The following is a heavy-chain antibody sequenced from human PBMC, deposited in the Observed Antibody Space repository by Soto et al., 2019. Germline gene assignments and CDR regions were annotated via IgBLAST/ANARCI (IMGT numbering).Heavy chain of an antibody. J-gene: IGHJ4*02. Sequence: SLRLSCAASGFTFSSYGMHWVRQAPGKGLEWVAVISYDGSNKYYADSVKGRFTISRDNSKNTLYLQMNSLRAEDTAVYYCAKRITMVRGVIDYWGQGTLVTVSS. CDR3: AKRITMVRGVIDY. CDR2: ISYDGSNK. CDR1: GFTFSSYG. D-gene: IGHD3-10*01. V-gene: IGHV3-30*18.